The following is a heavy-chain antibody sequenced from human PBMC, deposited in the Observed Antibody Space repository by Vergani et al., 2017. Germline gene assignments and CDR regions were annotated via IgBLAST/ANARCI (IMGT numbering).Heavy chain of an antibody. CDR1: GFTLSNYD. V-gene: IGHV3-30*02. CDR3: AKHFRGWGMNY. D-gene: IGHD3-16*01. CDR2: IQFDGSNQ. J-gene: IGHJ4*02. Sequence: QVQLVESGGGVVQRGGSLRLSCATPGFTLSNYDMQWIRQGPGKGLEFVAFIQFDGSNQNYADSVKGRFTLSRDFSKNTLYLQMNSLRTDDTATYYCAKHFRGWGMNYWGQGTQVIVSS.